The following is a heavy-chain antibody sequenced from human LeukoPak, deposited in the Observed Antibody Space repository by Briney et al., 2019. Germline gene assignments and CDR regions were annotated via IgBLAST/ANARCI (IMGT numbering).Heavy chain of an antibody. Sequence: GGSPRLSCAASGFSFGGYAMTWVRQAPGKGLEWVSVISGSGATPQYADSVRGRFTISRDNSGNMLYLQMSSLGAEDTAIYYCAKAARGYTASSPDSWGQGALVTVSS. CDR2: ISGSGATP. V-gene: IGHV3-23*01. D-gene: IGHD2-2*02. J-gene: IGHJ4*02. CDR1: GFSFGGYA. CDR3: AKAARGYTASSPDS.